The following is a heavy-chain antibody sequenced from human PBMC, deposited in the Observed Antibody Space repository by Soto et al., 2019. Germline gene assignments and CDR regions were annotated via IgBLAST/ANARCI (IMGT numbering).Heavy chain of an antibody. CDR2: IYYSGST. D-gene: IGHD3-22*01. CDR3: ARAPQISGYYPDYFQH. J-gene: IGHJ1*01. Sequence: PXGTLSLTCAVSGYSISSSNWWGCIRQPPGKGLEWIGYIYYSGSTYFSPSLKSRVTMSVDTSKNQFSLKLSSVTAVDTAVYYCARAPQISGYYPDYFQHWGQGTLVTVSS. V-gene: IGHV4-28*03. CDR1: GYSISSSNW.